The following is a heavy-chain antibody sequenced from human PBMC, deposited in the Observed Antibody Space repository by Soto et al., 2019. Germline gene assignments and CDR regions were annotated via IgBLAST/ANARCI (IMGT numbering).Heavy chain of an antibody. Sequence: GESLKISCKGSGYRFTSYWIGWVRQMPGKGLEWMGIIYPGDSDTRYSPSFQGQVTISADKSISTAYLQWSSLKASDTAMYYCARQGYDSSGYYYYHFDYWGQGTLVTVSS. CDR1: GYRFTSYW. V-gene: IGHV5-51*01. CDR2: IYPGDSDT. D-gene: IGHD3-22*01. CDR3: ARQGYDSSGYYYYHFDY. J-gene: IGHJ4*02.